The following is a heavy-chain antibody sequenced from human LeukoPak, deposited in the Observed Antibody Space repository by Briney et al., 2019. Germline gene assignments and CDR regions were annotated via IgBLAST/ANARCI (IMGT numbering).Heavy chain of an antibody. J-gene: IGHJ3*02. D-gene: IGHD5-24*01. Sequence: ASVKVSCKVSGYTFTDYYMHWVQQAPGKGLEWMGLVDPEDGETIYAEKFQGRVTITADTSTDTAYMELSGLRSEDTAMYYCATGEEMATKDAFDIWGQGTMVTVSS. CDR3: ATGEEMATKDAFDI. CDR1: GYTFTDYY. V-gene: IGHV1-69-2*01. CDR2: VDPEDGET.